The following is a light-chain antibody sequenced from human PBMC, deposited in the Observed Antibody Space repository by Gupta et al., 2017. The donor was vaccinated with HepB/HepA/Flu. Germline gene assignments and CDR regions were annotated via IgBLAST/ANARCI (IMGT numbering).Light chain of an antibody. CDR1: KLGDKY. Sequence: SYELTRPPSVSVPPGQTASLTCSGDKLGDKYACWYQQKPGQSPVLVIYQDSKRPSGIPERFSGSNSGNTATLTISGTQAMDEADYYCQAWDSSTVVFGGGTKLTVL. V-gene: IGLV3-1*01. J-gene: IGLJ2*01. CDR3: QAWDSSTVV. CDR2: QDS.